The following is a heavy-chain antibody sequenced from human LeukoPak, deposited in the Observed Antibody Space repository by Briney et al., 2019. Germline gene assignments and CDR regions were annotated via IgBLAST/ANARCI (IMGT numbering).Heavy chain of an antibody. J-gene: IGHJ1*01. CDR2: IYHSGST. D-gene: IGHD1-26*01. CDR3: ARAISGSFSFGH. CDR1: GGSISGGGYY. V-gene: IGHV4-30-2*01. Sequence: SETLSLTCTVSGGSISGGGYYWSWIRQPPGKGLEWIGYIYHSGSTYYNPSLKSRVTISVDRSKNQFSLKLSSVTAADTAVYYCARAISGSFSFGHWGQGTLVTVSS.